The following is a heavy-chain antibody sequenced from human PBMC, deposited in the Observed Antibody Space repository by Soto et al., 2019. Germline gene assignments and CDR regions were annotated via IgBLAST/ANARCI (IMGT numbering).Heavy chain of an antibody. D-gene: IGHD1-1*01. CDR1: GFTFSIYA. V-gene: IGHV3-23*01. Sequence: DVQLLESGGGLVQPGGSLRLSCGASGFTFSIYAVAWIRQAPGKGLEWVSVIRSDGGGVHYADSVKGRFTISRDNSKNTLYLQMNSLRAEDTAIYYCAKYSTTGVSRYFDFWGQGTLVTVSS. CDR3: AKYSTTGVSRYFDF. J-gene: IGHJ4*02. CDR2: IRSDGGGV.